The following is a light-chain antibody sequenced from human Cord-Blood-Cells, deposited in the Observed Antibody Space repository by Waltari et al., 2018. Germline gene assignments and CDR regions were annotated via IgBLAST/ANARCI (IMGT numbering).Light chain of an antibody. Sequence: QSVLTQPPSVSGAPGQRVTISCTGSSPNNGAGYDVHWYPQLPGTAPKPPIYGNSNRPSGAPDPFSGCKSGTSASLSITGPQAEDEADYYCQSYGSSPSGSPYVFGTGTKVTVL. CDR2: GNS. CDR1: SPNNGAGYD. J-gene: IGLJ1*01. V-gene: IGLV1-40*01. CDR3: QSYGSSPSGSPYV.